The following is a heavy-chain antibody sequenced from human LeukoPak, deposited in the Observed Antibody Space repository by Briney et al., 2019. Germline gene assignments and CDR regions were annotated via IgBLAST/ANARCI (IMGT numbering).Heavy chain of an antibody. CDR3: AYGGNFDY. Sequence: GRSLRLSCAASGFTFSSYSMHWVRQAPGKGLEWVAVISYDGSNKYYADSVKGRFTISRDNSKNTLYLQMNSLRAEDTAVYYCAYGGNFDYWGQGTLVTVSS. CDR1: GFTFSSYS. D-gene: IGHD4-23*01. V-gene: IGHV3-30*03. J-gene: IGHJ4*02. CDR2: ISYDGSNK.